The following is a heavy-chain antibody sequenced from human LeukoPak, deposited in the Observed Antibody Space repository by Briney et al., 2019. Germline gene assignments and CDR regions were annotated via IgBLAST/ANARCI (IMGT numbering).Heavy chain of an antibody. Sequence: GGSLRLSCAAASGFTFSPYSMTWVRQGPGKGLEWVSTISGNGANTYYGDSVKGRFTISRDNSKNTLYLQMNSLTVDDTAVYYCAKGGVVNWFDPWGQGTLVTVYS. J-gene: IGHJ5*02. V-gene: IGHV3-23*01. D-gene: IGHD3-22*01. CDR3: AKGGVVNWFDP. CDR1: GFTFSPYS. CDR2: ISGNGANT.